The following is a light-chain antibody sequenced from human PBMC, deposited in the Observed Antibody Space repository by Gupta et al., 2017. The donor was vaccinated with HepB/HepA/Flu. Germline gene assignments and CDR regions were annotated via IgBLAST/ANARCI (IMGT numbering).Light chain of an antibody. CDR3: QAWDSSTALYV. CDR2: QGS. Sequence: SYELTQPPSVSVSPGQTASITCSGDNLGGKYAFWYQQKPGQSPVLVIYQGSRRPSGIPERFSGSNSGNTATLTISGTQATDEADYYCQAWDSSTALYVFGTGTKVTVL. V-gene: IGLV3-1*01. J-gene: IGLJ1*01. CDR1: NLGGKY.